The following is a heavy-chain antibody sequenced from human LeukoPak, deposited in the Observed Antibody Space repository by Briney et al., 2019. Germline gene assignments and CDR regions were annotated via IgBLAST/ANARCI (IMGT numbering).Heavy chain of an antibody. V-gene: IGHV4-4*02. D-gene: IGHD2-15*01. Sequence: SGTRSLTCAVSGGSISSSNWWSWVRQPPGKGLEWIGEIYHSGSTNYNPSLKSRVTISVDKSKNQFSLKLSSVTAADTAVYYCATQVVVAATYYYGMDVWGQGTTVTVSS. J-gene: IGHJ6*02. CDR2: IYHSGST. CDR1: GGSISSSNW. CDR3: ATQVVVAATYYYGMDV.